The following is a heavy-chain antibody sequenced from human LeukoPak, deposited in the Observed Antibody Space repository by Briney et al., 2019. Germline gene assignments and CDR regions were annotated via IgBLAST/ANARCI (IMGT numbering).Heavy chain of an antibody. CDR1: GFTFSSYA. CDR2: ISGSGNTA. D-gene: IGHD1-26*01. V-gene: IGHV3-23*01. Sequence: GGSLRLSCAASGFTFSSYAMSWVRQAPGKGLEWVSSISGSGNTAYYADSVKGRFTISRDNSKNTLYLQMNSLRAEDTAVYYCARDWSGSLDYWGQGTLVTVSS. CDR3: ARDWSGSLDY. J-gene: IGHJ4*02.